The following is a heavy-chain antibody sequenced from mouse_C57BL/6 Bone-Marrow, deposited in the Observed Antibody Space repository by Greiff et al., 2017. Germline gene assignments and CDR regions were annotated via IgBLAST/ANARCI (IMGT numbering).Heavy chain of an antibody. V-gene: IGHV1-54*01. D-gene: IGHD1-1*01. CDR1: GYAFTNYL. CDR3: ARRGYYYGSSIFDY. J-gene: IGHJ2*01. CDR2: INPGSGGT. Sequence: VQLVESGAELVRPGTSVKVSCKASGYAFTNYLIEWVKQRPGQGLEWIGVINPGSGGTNYNEKFKGKATLTADKSSSTAYMQLSSLTSEDSAVYFCARRGYYYGSSIFDYWGQGTTLTVSS.